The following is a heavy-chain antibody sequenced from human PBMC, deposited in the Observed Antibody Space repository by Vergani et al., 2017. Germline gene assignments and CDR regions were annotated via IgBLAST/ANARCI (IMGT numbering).Heavy chain of an antibody. CDR2: IIPILGIA. Sequence: QVQLVQSGAEVKKPGSSVKVSCKASGGTFSSYAISWVRQAPGQGLEWMGRIIPILGIANYAQKFQGRVTITADKSTSTAYMELSSLRSEDTAVYYCAKARRWELRPIDYWGQGTLVTVSS. CDR3: AKARRWELRPIDY. D-gene: IGHD1-26*01. V-gene: IGHV1-69*04. J-gene: IGHJ4*02. CDR1: GGTFSSYA.